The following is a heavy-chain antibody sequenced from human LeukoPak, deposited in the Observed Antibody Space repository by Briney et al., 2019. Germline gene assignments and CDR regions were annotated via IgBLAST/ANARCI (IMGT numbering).Heavy chain of an antibody. D-gene: IGHD2-2*01. CDR2: ISYDGSNK. CDR1: GFSFSSYG. V-gene: IGHV3-30*18. Sequence: GRSLRLSCAASGFSFSSYGMHWVRQAPGKGLEWVAVISYDGSNKYYTDSVKGRFSISRDNSKNTLYLQMNSLRAGDMAVYYCAKSKTTSWSDVDYWGQGTLVTVSS. CDR3: AKSKTTSWSDVDY. J-gene: IGHJ4*02.